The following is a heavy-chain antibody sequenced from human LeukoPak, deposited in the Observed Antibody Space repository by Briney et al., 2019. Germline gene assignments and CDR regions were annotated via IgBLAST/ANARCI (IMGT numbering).Heavy chain of an antibody. D-gene: IGHD2-15*01. CDR1: GGTFSSYA. J-gene: IGHJ5*02. Sequence: SVKVSCKASGGTFSSYAISWVRQAPGQGLEWMGGIIPIFGTANYAQKFQGRVTITADESTSTAYMELSSLRSEDTAVYYCAREGQGYCSGGSCFRGWFDPWGQGTLVTVSS. CDR2: IIPIFGTA. CDR3: AREGQGYCSGGSCFRGWFDP. V-gene: IGHV1-69*13.